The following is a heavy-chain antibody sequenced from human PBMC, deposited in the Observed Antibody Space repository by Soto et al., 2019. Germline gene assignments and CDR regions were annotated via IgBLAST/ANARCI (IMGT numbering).Heavy chain of an antibody. CDR2: IDPSDSYT. Sequence: PGESLKISCKGSGYSFTSYWISWVRQMPGKGLEWMGRIDPSDSYTNYSPSFQGHVTISADKSISTAYLQWSSLKASDTAMYYCARGTTPRYSTYYYYGMDVWGQGTTVTVSS. J-gene: IGHJ6*02. D-gene: IGHD6-13*01. CDR3: ARGTTPRYSTYYYYGMDV. CDR1: GYSFTSYW. V-gene: IGHV5-10-1*01.